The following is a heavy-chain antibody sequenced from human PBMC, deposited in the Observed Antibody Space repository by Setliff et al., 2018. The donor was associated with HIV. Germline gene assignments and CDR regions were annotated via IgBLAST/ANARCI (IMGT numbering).Heavy chain of an antibody. Sequence: PGGSLRLSCAASGFTFRNYKFNWVRQAPGRGLEWVSSISIGSGGAIDYADSVQGRFTISRDNSKNSLYLQMNGLRVEDTGVYYCARDQLRIPERWDFDFWGQGTLVTVSS. CDR2: ISIGSGGAI. D-gene: IGHD2-2*01. J-gene: IGHJ4*02. CDR3: ARDQLRIPERWDFDF. V-gene: IGHV3-21*01. CDR1: GFTFRNYK.